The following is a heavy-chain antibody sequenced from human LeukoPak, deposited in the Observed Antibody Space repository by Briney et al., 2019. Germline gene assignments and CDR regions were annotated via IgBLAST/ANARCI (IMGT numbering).Heavy chain of an antibody. D-gene: IGHD2/OR15-2a*01. CDR1: GFTFNSYA. Sequence: GGSLRLSCAASGFTFNSYAMHWVRQAPGKGLEWVALMSYDGTNEYYADSVKGRFTISRDNSKNTLYLQMNSLRAEDTAVYYCAKDRGQNVIPTPTSFFDYWGQGTLVTVSS. CDR3: AKDRGQNVIPTPTSFFDY. V-gene: IGHV3-30-3*01. J-gene: IGHJ4*02. CDR2: MSYDGTNE.